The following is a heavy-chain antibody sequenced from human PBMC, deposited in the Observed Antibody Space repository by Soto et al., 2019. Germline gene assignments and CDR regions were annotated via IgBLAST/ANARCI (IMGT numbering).Heavy chain of an antibody. Sequence: PGGSLRLSCAASGFTFSSYAMSWVRQAPGKGLEWVSAISGSGGSTYYADSVKGRFTISRDNSKNTLYLQMNSLRPEDTGVYFCARVTPGNNLYYFSGLDVWGQGTSVTVSS. J-gene: IGHJ6*02. CDR3: ARVTPGNNLYYFSGLDV. CDR2: ISGSGGST. D-gene: IGHD1-1*01. CDR1: GFTFSSYA. V-gene: IGHV3-23*01.